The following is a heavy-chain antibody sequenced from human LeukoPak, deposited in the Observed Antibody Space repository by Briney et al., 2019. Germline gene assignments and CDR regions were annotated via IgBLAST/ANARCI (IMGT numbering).Heavy chain of an antibody. CDR1: GDVFSGYY. J-gene: IGHJ4*02. Sequence: PSETLSLTCAVYGDVFSGYYWTWIRQPPGKGLEWIGEINHSGSTNYNPSLKSRLTMSIDTSKNQFYLKLRSVTAADTAMYYCATGGGDLDHWGQGALVTVSS. CDR2: INHSGST. CDR3: ATGGGDLDH. D-gene: IGHD2-8*02. V-gene: IGHV4-34*10.